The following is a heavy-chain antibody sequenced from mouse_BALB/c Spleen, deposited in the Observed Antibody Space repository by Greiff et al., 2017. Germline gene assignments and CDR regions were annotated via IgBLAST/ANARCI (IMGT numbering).Heavy chain of an antibody. Sequence: VMLVESGAELVRPGSSVKISCKASGYAFSSYWMNWVKQRPGQGLEWIGQIYPGDGDTNYNGKFKGKATLTADKSSSTAYMQLSSLTSEDSAVYFCARFRYDDYAMDYWGQGTSVTVSS. D-gene: IGHD2-14*01. CDR3: ARFRYDDYAMDY. CDR2: IYPGDGDT. CDR1: GYAFSSYW. J-gene: IGHJ4*01. V-gene: IGHV1-80*01.